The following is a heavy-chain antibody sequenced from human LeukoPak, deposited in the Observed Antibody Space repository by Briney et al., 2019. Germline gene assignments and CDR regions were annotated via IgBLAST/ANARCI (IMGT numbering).Heavy chain of an antibody. CDR1: GYTFTSYD. J-gene: IGHJ5*02. CDR2: MNPNSGNT. D-gene: IGHD3-3*01. Sequence: GASVEVSCKASGYTFTSYDINWVRQATGQGLEWMGWMNPNSGNTGYAQKFQGRVTITRNTSISTAYMELSSLRSEDTAVYYCARGLRRITIFGVVIIGFDPWGQGTLVTVSS. V-gene: IGHV1-8*03. CDR3: ARGLRRITIFGVVIIGFDP.